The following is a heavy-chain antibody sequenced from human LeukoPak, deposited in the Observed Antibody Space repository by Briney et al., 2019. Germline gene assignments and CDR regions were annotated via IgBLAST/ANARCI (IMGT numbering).Heavy chain of an antibody. Sequence: GASVKVSCTASGYTFTSYGISWVRQAPGQGLEWMGWISAYNGNTNYAQKLQGRVTMTTDTSTSTAYMELRSLRSDDTAVYYCARGDRYNWNEGYFDYWGQGTLVTVSS. D-gene: IGHD1-1*01. CDR1: GYTFTSYG. V-gene: IGHV1-18*01. J-gene: IGHJ4*02. CDR2: ISAYNGNT. CDR3: ARGDRYNWNEGYFDY.